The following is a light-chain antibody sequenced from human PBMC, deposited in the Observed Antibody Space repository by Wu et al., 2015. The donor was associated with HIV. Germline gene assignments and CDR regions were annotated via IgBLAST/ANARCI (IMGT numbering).Light chain of an antibody. CDR2: GAT. CDR1: QTVTNAY. V-gene: IGKV3-20*01. J-gene: IGKJ1*01. CDR3: QQYSSTPRT. Sequence: EVVLTQSPDTLSLSPGERATLSCRSSQTVTNAYLAWYQHKPGQAPRLLIYGATSRATGIPDRFSGSGSEKDFTLTISRVEPDDFAVYYCQQYSSTPRTFGQGTKVEMK.